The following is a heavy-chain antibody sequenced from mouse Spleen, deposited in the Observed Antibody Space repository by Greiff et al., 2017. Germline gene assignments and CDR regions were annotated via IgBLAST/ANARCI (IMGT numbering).Heavy chain of an antibody. Sequence: EVKLVESGPGMVKPSQSLSLTCTVTGYSITSGYDWHWIRHFPGNKLEWMGYISYSGSTNYNPSLKSRISITHDTSKNHFFLKLNSVTTEDTATYYCARGRAYYAMDYWGQGTSVTVSS. J-gene: IGHJ4*01. D-gene: IGHD3-3*01. CDR2: ISYSGST. CDR1: GYSITSGYD. CDR3: ARGRAYYAMDY. V-gene: IGHV3-1*01.